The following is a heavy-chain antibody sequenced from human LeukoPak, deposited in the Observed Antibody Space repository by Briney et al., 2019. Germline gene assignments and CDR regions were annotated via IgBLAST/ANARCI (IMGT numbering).Heavy chain of an antibody. CDR3: AISPYGSGSYYNWFDP. D-gene: IGHD3-10*01. CDR1: GYTFTGYY. V-gene: IGHV1-2*02. CDR2: INPNSGGT. J-gene: IGHJ5*02. Sequence: ASVTVSCKASGYTFTGYYMHWVRQAPGQGLEWMGWINPNSGGTNYAQKFQGRVTMTRDTSISTAYMELSRLRSDDTAVYYCAISPYGSGSYYNWFDPWGQGTLVTVSS.